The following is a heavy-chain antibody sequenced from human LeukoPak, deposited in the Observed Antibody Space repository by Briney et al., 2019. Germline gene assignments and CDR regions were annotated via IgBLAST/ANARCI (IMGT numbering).Heavy chain of an antibody. CDR3: AKTLTTVTTSYYYMDV. CDR1: GFSFSDFG. J-gene: IGHJ6*03. V-gene: IGHV3-30*02. D-gene: IGHD4-11*01. CDR2: IRCNGGII. Sequence: GGSLKLSCAASGFSFSDFGMHWVRQAPGKGLEWVAFIRCNGGIIHYADSVKGRFTISRDSSKNTLYLQMNSLRVADTAMYFCAKTLTTVTTSYYYMDVWGKGTTVTVSS.